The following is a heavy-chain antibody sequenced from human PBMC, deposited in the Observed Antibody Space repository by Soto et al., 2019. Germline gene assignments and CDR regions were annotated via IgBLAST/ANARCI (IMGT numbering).Heavy chain of an antibody. CDR1: GFSVSSNY. CDR3: ARAIGPTLFDY. CDR2: IGTAGDT. Sequence: GGSLRLSCAISGFSVSSNYLSWVRQGPGKGLEWVSAIGTAGDTNYAGSVKGRFTISRENAKNSLYLQMNSLRAGDTAIYSCARAIGPTLFDYWGQGTLVTVSS. D-gene: IGHD3-22*01. V-gene: IGHV3-13*04. J-gene: IGHJ4*02.